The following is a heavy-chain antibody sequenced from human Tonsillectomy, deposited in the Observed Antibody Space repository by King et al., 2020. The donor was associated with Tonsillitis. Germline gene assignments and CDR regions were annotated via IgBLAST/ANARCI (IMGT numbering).Heavy chain of an antibody. CDR1: GLTFSNAW. CDR3: TTACSGGSAGSCYALLHVF. V-gene: IGHV3-15*01. D-gene: IGHD2-15*01. J-gene: IGHJ4*02. Sequence: DVQLVESGGGLVKPGGSLRLSCAASGLTFSNAWMSWVRQAPGKGLEWVGRIKSKGDDGPTDYAAPVKGRFTISRDDSKYTLNLQMNSLKTEDTAVYYCTTACSGGSAGSCYALLHVFWGQGTLVTVSS. CDR2: IKSKGDDGPT.